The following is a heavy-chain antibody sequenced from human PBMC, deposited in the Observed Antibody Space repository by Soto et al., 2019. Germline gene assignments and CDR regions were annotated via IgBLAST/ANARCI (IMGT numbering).Heavy chain of an antibody. CDR1: GGTFSTYA. CDR3: ARRDSKYDSAGYPPFDS. J-gene: IGHJ5*01. Sequence: QVQLVQSGAEVKKPGSSVKVSCKSSGGTFSTYAISWVRQAPGQGLEWMGAVIPIFRSANHAQKFQGRVTITADEFTTTAYMELSSLRSDDTAIYFCARRDSKYDSAGYPPFDSWGQGTLVTVSS. V-gene: IGHV1-69*01. D-gene: IGHD3-22*01. CDR2: VIPIFRSA.